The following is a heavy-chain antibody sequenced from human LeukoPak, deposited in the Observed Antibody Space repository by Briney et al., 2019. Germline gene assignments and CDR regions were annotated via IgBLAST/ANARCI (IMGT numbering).Heavy chain of an antibody. CDR3: ARLYYSDSAFDY. CDR2: IYSSGST. CDR1: GGAIISSSFY. J-gene: IGHJ4*01. V-gene: IGHV4-39*01. Sequence: SETLSLTCTVSGGAIISSSFYWVWIRQPPGRGLEWIGSIYSSGSTCYNPSVNSRATISVDTSKKELSLELSSVTAADTSMYYCARLYYSDSAFDYWGQGTLVTVSS. D-gene: IGHD3-10*01.